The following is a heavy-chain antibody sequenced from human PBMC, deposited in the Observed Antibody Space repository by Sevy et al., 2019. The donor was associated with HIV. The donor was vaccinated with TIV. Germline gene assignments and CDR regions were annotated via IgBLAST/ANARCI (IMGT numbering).Heavy chain of an antibody. J-gene: IGHJ4*02. CDR2: ISSSSSYI. V-gene: IGHV3-21*01. CDR1: GFTFSSYS. D-gene: IGHD6-13*01. CDR3: ARDREQQLGNFDY. Sequence: GGSLRLSCAASGFTFSSYSMNWVRQAPGKGLEWVSSISSSSSYIYYADSVKGRFTISRDNAKNSLYLQMNSLRAEDTAVCYCARDREQQLGNFDYWGQGTLVTVSS.